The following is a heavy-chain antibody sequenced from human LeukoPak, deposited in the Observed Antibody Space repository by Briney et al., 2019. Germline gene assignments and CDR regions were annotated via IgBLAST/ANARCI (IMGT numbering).Heavy chain of an antibody. Sequence: PGGSLRLTCAASGFTFSSYSMHWVRQAPGKGLEWVAFIRYDGSNKYYADSVKGRFTISRDNSKNTLYLQMNSLRAEDTAVYYCARNWEYIGWFDPWGQGTLVTVPS. CDR1: GFTFSSYS. CDR2: IRYDGSNK. CDR3: ARNWEYIGWFDP. V-gene: IGHV3-30*02. D-gene: IGHD2/OR15-2a*01. J-gene: IGHJ5*02.